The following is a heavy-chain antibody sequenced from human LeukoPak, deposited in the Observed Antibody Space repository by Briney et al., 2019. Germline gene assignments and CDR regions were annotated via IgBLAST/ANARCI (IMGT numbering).Heavy chain of an antibody. V-gene: IGHV3-23*01. Sequence: GGSLRLSCAASGFTFSSYAMSWVRQAPGKGLEWVSAISGSGGSTYYADSVKGRFTISRDNSKNTLYLQMNSLRAEDTAVYYCAKFDELRFLEWLFGPIDYWGQGTLVTVSS. CDR1: GFTFSSYA. CDR2: ISGSGGST. D-gene: IGHD3-3*01. CDR3: AKFDELRFLEWLFGPIDY. J-gene: IGHJ4*02.